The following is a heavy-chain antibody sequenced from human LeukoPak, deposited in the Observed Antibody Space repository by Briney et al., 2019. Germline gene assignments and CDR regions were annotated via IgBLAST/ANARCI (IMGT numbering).Heavy chain of an antibody. V-gene: IGHV3-7*01. D-gene: IGHD6-6*01. CDR2: IKQDGSEN. Sequence: GGSLRLSCAASGFTLSSYWMSWVRQAPGKGLEWVANIKQDGSENDYVDSVKGRFTISRDNAKNSLYLQMNSLRAEDTAVYYCAGYSRSSGWFDPWGQGTLVTVSS. CDR1: GFTLSSYW. CDR3: AGYSRSSGWFDP. J-gene: IGHJ5*02.